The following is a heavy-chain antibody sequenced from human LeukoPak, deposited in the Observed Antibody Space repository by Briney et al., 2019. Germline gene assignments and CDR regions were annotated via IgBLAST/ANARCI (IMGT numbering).Heavy chain of an antibody. V-gene: IGHV3-48*03. J-gene: IGHJ4*02. CDR3: ATVQVLRFLEWLSDLDY. D-gene: IGHD3-3*01. Sequence: GGSLRLSCAASGFTFSSYEMNWVRQAPGKGLEWVSYISSSGSTIYYADSVKGRFTTSRDNAKNSLYLQMNSLRAEDTAVYYCATVQVLRFLEWLSDLDYWGQGTLVTVSS. CDR1: GFTFSSYE. CDR2: ISSSGSTI.